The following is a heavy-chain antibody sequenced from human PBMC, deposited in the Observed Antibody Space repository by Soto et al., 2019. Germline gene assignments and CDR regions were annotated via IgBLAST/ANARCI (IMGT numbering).Heavy chain of an antibody. Sequence: SQTLSLTCVISGDSVSTNSAAWNWIRQSPSRGLEWLGRTYYRSKWYNDYAASVKSRIAINPDTSKNQFSLQLNSVTPEDTAVYYCTRGRQDCSGGSCYSGWFDPWGQGTLVTVSS. CDR3: TRGRQDCSGGSCYSGWFDP. D-gene: IGHD2-15*01. J-gene: IGHJ5*02. V-gene: IGHV6-1*01. CDR1: GDSVSTNSAA. CDR2: TYYRSKWYN.